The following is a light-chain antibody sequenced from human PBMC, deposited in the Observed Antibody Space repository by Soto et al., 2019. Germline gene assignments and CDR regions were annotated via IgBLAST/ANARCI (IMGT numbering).Light chain of an antibody. CDR2: EGS. CDR3: CSYAGSSTFL. J-gene: IGLJ2*01. CDR1: SNDVGNYNL. V-gene: IGLV2-23*03. Sequence: QSVLTQPASVSGSPGQSITISCTGTSNDVGNYNLVSWYQQYPGKAPKLMIYEGSQRPSGVSTRFSGSKSGNTASLTISGLRAEDEADYYCCSYAGSSTFLFGGGTQLTVL.